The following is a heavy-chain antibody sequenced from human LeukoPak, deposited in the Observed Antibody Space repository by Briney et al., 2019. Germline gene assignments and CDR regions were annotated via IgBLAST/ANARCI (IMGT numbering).Heavy chain of an antibody. CDR1: GYPFTSYD. V-gene: IGHV1-8*01. D-gene: IGHD3-3*01. CDR3: ARGRSWSGYSHYYYYYMDV. CDR2: MNPNSGNT. J-gene: IGHJ6*03. Sequence: GASVKVSFKASGYPFTSYDINWVRPATGQGLEWVGWMNPNSGNTGYAQKFQGRVTMTRNTSISTAYMELSSLRSEDTAVYYCARGRSWSGYSHYYYYYMDVWGKGTTVTVSS.